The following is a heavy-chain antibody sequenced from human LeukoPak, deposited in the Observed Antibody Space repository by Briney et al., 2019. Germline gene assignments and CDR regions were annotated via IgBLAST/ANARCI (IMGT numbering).Heavy chain of an antibody. CDR2: ISGSGGST. J-gene: IGHJ3*02. CDR1: GFTFSSYA. Sequence: PGGSLRLSCAASGFTFSSYAMSWVRQAPGKGLEWVSAISGSGGSTYYADSVKGRFTISRDNSKNTLYLQMNSLRAEDTAVYYCARFGVPAGTRRENAFDIWGQGTMVTVSS. D-gene: IGHD2-2*01. V-gene: IGHV3-23*01. CDR3: ARFGVPAGTRRENAFDI.